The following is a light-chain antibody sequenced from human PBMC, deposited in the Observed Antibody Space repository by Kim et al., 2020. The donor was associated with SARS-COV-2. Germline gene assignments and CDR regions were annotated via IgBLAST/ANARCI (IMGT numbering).Light chain of an antibody. J-gene: IGKJ2*01. CDR1: QSVLYSSNNKNY. V-gene: IGKV4-1*01. CDR3: QQYYSTPPT. Sequence: RATIKCKSSQSVLYSSNNKNYLAWYQQKPGQPPKLLIYWASTRESGVPDRFSGSGSGTDFTLTISSLQAEDVAVYYCQQYYSTPPTFGQGPKLEI. CDR2: WAS.